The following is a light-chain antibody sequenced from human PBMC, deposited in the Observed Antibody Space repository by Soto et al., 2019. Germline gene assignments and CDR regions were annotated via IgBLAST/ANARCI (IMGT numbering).Light chain of an antibody. CDR1: QSVSSY. V-gene: IGKV3-11*01. CDR3: QHYNSYSEA. CDR2: DAS. J-gene: IGKJ1*01. Sequence: EIVLAQSPGTLSLSPGERATLSCRASQSVSSYLAWYQQKPGQAPRLLIYDASNRATGIPARFSGSGSGTDFTLTISRLEPEDFATYYCQHYNSYSEAFGQGTKVDIK.